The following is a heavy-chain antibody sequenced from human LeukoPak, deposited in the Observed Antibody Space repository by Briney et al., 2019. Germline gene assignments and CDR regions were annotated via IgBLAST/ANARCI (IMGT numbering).Heavy chain of an antibody. D-gene: IGHD3-10*01. Sequence: SETLSLTCTVSGGSVNSGNYYWSWIRQPPGKGLEWIGYIYYSGSTNYNPSLKSRVTISVDTSKNQFSLKLSSVTAADTAVYYCARGRVRFDPWGQGTLVTVSS. V-gene: IGHV4-61*01. CDR2: IYYSGST. J-gene: IGHJ5*02. CDR3: ARGRVRFDP. CDR1: GGSVNSGNYY.